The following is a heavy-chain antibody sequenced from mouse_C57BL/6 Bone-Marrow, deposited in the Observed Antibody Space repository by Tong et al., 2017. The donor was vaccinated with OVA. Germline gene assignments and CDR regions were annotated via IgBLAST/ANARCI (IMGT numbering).Heavy chain of an antibody. Sequence: EVQLQESGAELVRPGASVKLSCTASGFNIKDDYMHWVKQRPEQGLEWIGWIDPENGDTEYASKFQGKATITADTSSNTAYLQLSSLTSEDTAVYYCTHGNYDWYFDVWGTGTTVTVSS. J-gene: IGHJ1*03. CDR2: IDPENGDT. CDR1: GFNIKDDY. V-gene: IGHV14-4*01. CDR3: THGNYDWYFDV. D-gene: IGHD2-1*01.